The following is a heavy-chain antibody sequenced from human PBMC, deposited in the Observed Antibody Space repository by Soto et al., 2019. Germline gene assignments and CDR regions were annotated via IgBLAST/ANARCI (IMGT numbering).Heavy chain of an antibody. D-gene: IGHD2-15*01. V-gene: IGHV3-43*01. Sequence: EVQLVESGGVVVQPGGSLRLSCAASGFTFDDYNMNWVRQAPGKGLEWVSLITWDGRTTYYGDFVKGRFTISRDNSKNSLFLQMNSLTTEDTALYYCAKGGPRSALDYWGQGNLCTVSS. CDR2: ITWDGRTT. CDR3: AKGGPRSALDY. CDR1: GFTFDDYN. J-gene: IGHJ4*02.